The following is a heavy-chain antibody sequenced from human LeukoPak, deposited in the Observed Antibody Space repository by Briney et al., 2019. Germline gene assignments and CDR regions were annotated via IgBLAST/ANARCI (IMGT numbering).Heavy chain of an antibody. D-gene: IGHD5-24*01. CDR3: ARDRRVATTTFDY. J-gene: IGHJ4*02. CDR2: IIPIFGTA. Sequence: ASVKVSCKASGGTFSSYAISWVRQAPGQGLEWMGGIIPIFGTANYAQKFQGRVTITADESTSTAYMELSSLRSEDTAVYYCARDRRVATTTFDYWGQGTLVTVSS. V-gene: IGHV1-69*13. CDR1: GGTFSSYA.